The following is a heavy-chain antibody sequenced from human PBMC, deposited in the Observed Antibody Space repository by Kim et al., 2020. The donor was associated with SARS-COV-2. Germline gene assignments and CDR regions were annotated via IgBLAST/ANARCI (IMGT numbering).Heavy chain of an antibody. CDR3: ATEGGDDDAFDI. J-gene: IGHJ3*02. V-gene: IGHV1-24*01. D-gene: IGHD3-10*01. Sequence: IYAQKFQGRVTMTEDTSTDTAYMELSSLRSEDTAVYYCATEGGDDDAFDIWGQGTMVTVSS.